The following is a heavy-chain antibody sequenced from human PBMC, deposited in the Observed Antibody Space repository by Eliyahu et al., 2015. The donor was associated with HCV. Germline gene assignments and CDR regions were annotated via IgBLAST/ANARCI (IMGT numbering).Heavy chain of an antibody. D-gene: IGHD5-18*01. CDR1: GGXISSSSXY. CDR3: ARSMVTYQHFDY. J-gene: IGHJ4*02. V-gene: IGHV4-39*01. CDR2: FYYSGST. Sequence: QLQLQXSGXGLVKPSETLSLTCXVSGGXISSSSXYWGWIRQPPGKGLEWIGSFYYSGSTYYXPSLKSRVTISVDTSKNQFSLKLSSVTAADTAVYYCARSMVTYQHFDYWGQGTLVTVSS.